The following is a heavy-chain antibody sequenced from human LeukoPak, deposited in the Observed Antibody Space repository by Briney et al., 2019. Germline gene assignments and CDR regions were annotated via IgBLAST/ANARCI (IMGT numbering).Heavy chain of an antibody. V-gene: IGHV4-4*02. J-gene: IGHJ3*02. D-gene: IGHD6-19*01. Sequence: SGTLSLTCAVSGDSISSSNWWSWVRQPPGKGLEWIGEIYHSGSTNYDPSLKSRVTISVDKSKNQFSLKLSSVSAADTAVYYCARDQGYSSGWYSRRNAFDIWGQGTMVTVSS. CDR3: ARDQGYSSGWYSRRNAFDI. CDR1: GDSISSSNW. CDR2: IYHSGST.